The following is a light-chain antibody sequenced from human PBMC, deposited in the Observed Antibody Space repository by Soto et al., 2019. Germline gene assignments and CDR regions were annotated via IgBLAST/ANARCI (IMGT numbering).Light chain of an antibody. J-gene: IGKJ1*01. V-gene: IGKV1-5*01. CDR1: QSITIW. CDR3: QHYNSYSWT. CDR2: DAS. Sequence: DIQMTQSPSTLSASVGDRVTITCRASQSITIWLAWYQQKPGKAPKPLIFDASSLESGVPSRFSGSGSGTEFTLTIRSLQPDDFATYYCQHYNSYSWTFGQGTKVDIK.